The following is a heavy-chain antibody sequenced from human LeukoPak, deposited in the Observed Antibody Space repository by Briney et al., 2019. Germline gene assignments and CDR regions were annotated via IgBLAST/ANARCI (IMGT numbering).Heavy chain of an antibody. CDR1: GVSIRGGNYY. Sequence: SETLSLTCTVSGVSIRGGNYYWSWIRQPAGKGLEWIGRIYGTGSTIYNSSLKSRVTISVGTSKNQFSLKLSSVTAADTAVYYCARDRGYDYYFDYWGQGTLATVSS. CDR3: ARDRGYDYYFDY. D-gene: IGHD5-12*01. J-gene: IGHJ4*02. CDR2: IYGTGST. V-gene: IGHV4-61*02.